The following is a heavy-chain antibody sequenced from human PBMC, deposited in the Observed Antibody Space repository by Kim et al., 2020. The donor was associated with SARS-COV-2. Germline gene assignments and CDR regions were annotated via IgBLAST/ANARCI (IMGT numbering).Heavy chain of an antibody. CDR2: INHSGST. CDR1: GGSFSGYY. Sequence: SETLSLTCAVYGGSFSGYYWSWIRQPPGKGLEWIGEINHSGSTNYNPSLKSRVTISVDTSKNQFSLMLSSVTAADTAVYYCARGRGSSWKHYYYYYGRDVWGQGTTVTVSS. D-gene: IGHD6-13*01. CDR3: ARGRGSSWKHYYYYYGRDV. J-gene: IGHJ6*02. V-gene: IGHV4-34*01.